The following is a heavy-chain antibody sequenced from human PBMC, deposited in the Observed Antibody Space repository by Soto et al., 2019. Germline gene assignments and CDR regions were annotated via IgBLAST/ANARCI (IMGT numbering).Heavy chain of an antibody. Sequence: QITLKESGPTLVKPTQPLTLTCTVSGFSLSTNGVGVGWIRQPPGEALEWLAIIYWNDDKRYSPSLESRLTIARDASKNQVVLTMTNVDPVDTATYYCAHRHFNKVAYFDYWGQGTLVTVSS. CDR2: IYWNDDK. J-gene: IGHJ4*02. CDR3: AHRHFNKVAYFDY. V-gene: IGHV2-5*01. CDR1: GFSLSTNGVG.